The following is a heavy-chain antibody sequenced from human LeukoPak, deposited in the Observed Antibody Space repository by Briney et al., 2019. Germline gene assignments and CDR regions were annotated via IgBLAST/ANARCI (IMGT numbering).Heavy chain of an antibody. CDR2: IISIFGTA. CDR3: ARVVVAARIYYMDV. V-gene: IGHV1-69*05. D-gene: IGHD2-15*01. Sequence: SVKVSCKASGGTFSSYAISWVRQAPGQGLEWMGGIISIFGTANYAQKFQGRVTITTDESTSTAYMELSSLRSEDTAVYYCARVVVAARIYYMDVWGKGTTVTVSS. J-gene: IGHJ6*03. CDR1: GGTFSSYA.